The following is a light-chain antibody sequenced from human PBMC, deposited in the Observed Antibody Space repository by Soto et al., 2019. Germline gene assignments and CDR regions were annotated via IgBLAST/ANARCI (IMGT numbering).Light chain of an antibody. J-gene: IGKJ5*01. CDR1: QGLVHSDGRTY. CDR3: MQGTHFPIT. Sequence: DIVMTQTPLSLSVTLGQPASFSCRSSQGLVHSDGRTYLSWLRQRPGQPPRLLLFQISNRFTGVPDRVSGSGSGTDFTLKISRVEAEDVGTYYCMQGTHFPITFGQGTRLDIE. V-gene: IGKV2-24*01. CDR2: QIS.